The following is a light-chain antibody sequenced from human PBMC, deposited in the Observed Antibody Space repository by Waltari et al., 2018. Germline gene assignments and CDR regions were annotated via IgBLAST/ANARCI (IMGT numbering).Light chain of an antibody. CDR2: DVS. CDR3: CSYAGSYTWV. J-gene: IGLJ3*02. V-gene: IGLV2-11*01. CDR1: SSDVGGYNY. Sequence: QSALTQPRSGSGSPGQSVTISCTGTSSDVGGYNYVSWYQQHPGKAPKLMIYDVSKRPSGVPDRFSGSKAGNTASLTISGLQAEDEADYYCCSYAGSYTWVFGGGTKLTV.